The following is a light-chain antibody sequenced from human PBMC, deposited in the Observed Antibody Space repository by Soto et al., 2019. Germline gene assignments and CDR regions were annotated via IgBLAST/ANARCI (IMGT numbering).Light chain of an antibody. V-gene: IGLV2-14*01. CDR3: SSYTSSSTKVV. CDR2: DVS. Sequence: QSALTQPASVSGSPGQSITISCTGTSSDVGGYNYVSWYQQHPGKATKLMMYDVSNRPSGVSNRFSGSKSGNTASLTISGLKAEDEGDYYCSSYTSSSTKVVFGGGTKLTVL. J-gene: IGLJ2*01. CDR1: SSDVGGYNY.